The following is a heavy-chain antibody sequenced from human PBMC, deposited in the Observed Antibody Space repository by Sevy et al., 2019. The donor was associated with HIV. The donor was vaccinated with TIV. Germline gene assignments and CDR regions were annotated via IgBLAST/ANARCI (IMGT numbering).Heavy chain of an antibody. CDR3: GREDFDY. D-gene: IGHD1-26*01. CDR1: GLTFSDFY. Sequence: GGSLRLSCAASGLTFSDFYMTWIRQAPGRGLEWISYISSSGSTIYYADSVKGRFTISRDNAKSTLYLQMNSLRVEDTAVYYCGREDFDYRGQGTLVTVSS. V-gene: IGHV3-11*01. J-gene: IGHJ4*02. CDR2: ISSSGSTI.